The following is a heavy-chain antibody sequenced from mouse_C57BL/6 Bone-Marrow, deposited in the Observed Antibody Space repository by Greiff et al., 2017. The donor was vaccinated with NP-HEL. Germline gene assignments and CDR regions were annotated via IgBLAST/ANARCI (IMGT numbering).Heavy chain of an antibody. V-gene: IGHV1-59*01. CDR3: ARTGCWYFDV. CDR2: IDPSDSYT. CDR1: GYTFTSYW. D-gene: IGHD4-1*01. Sequence: QVQLQQPGAELVRPGTSVKLSCKASGYTFTSYWMHWVKPRPGQGLEWIGVIDPSDSYTNYNQKFKGKATLTVDTSSSTAYMQLSSLTSEDSAVYYCARTGCWYFDVWGTGTTVTVSS. J-gene: IGHJ1*03.